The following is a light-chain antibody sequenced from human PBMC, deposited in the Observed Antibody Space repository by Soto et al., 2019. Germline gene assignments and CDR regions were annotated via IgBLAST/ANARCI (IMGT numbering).Light chain of an antibody. CDR2: NVN. CDR1: SSDVGSYDY. Sequence: QSALIQPPSVSGSPGQSVTISCTGTSSDVGSYDYVSWSRQHPGTVPKPMIYNVNSQPSGFPDRFSGSKSGNTASMTISGHQAEDEADYWCCSYTRSATVFGGGTKVTVL. V-gene: IGLV2-11*01. J-gene: IGLJ2*01. CDR3: CSYTRSATV.